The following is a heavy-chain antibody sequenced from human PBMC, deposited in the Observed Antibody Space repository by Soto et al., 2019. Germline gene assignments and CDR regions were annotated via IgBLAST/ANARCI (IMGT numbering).Heavy chain of an antibody. CDR2: ISNNGAHT. J-gene: IGHJ6*03. CDR3: ARRGYGSRWPNVYMDV. V-gene: IGHV3-64*01. CDR1: GFTFSNYE. D-gene: IGHD6-13*01. Sequence: EAQLVESGGGLVQPGGSLRLSCAASGFTFSNYEMHWVRQAPGKGLEYVSGISNNGAHTDYAKSVKGRFTISRDNSENTLYLQMGSLRAEDMALYYCARRGYGSRWPNVYMDVGVKGTTVTVSS.